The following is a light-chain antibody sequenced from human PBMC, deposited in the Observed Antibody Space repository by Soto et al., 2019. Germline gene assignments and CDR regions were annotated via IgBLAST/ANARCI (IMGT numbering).Light chain of an antibody. CDR2: TAS. Sequence: DIRLAQLPPSLSAFVGDRVTITCRESQSVRNHLNWFQHKPGRAPMLLIHTASTLRSGVPSRFSGSGSGADFTLTISSLQREDFATYYCQQSYTNTFTFGQGTRLEIK. J-gene: IGKJ5*01. CDR1: QSVRNH. V-gene: IGKV1-39*01. CDR3: QQSYTNTFT.